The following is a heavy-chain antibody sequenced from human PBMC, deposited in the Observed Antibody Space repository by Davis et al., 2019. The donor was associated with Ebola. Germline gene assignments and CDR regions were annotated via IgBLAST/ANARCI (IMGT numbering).Heavy chain of an antibody. J-gene: IGHJ6*02. CDR3: ARIYFFYNGMDV. CDR1: GFTFSSYA. CDR2: ISGSGGRT. V-gene: IGHV3-23*01. Sequence: PGGSLRLSCAAFGFTFSSYAMSWVRQAPGKGLEWVSAISGSGGRTYYADSVKGRFTISRDISKNTVYLEMNSLRADDTAVYYCARIYFFYNGMDVWGQGTTVTVS. D-gene: IGHD2/OR15-2a*01.